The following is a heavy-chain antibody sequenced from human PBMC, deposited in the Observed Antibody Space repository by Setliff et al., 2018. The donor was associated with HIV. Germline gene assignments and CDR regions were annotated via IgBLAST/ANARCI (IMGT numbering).Heavy chain of an antibody. V-gene: IGHV3-30*02. J-gene: IGHJ4*02. CDR2: IRYDGSNK. D-gene: IGHD3-3*01. CDR1: GFTLRRDG. Sequence: SGGSLRLSCPASGFTLRRDGRNWVRQAPGKGLEWVAFIRYDGSNKYYADSGKGRFTISRDTSKNTMYLHMNSLRAEDTAVYYCARDVSWRVRTYIDYWGQGALVTVSS. CDR3: ARDVSWRVRTYIDY.